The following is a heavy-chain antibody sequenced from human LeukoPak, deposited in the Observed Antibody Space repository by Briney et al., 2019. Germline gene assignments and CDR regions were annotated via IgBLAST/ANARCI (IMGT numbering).Heavy chain of an antibody. J-gene: IGHJ4*02. V-gene: IGHV3-33*01. CDR3: ARDQAAAGNYFDY. CDR1: GFTFSSYG. CDR2: IWYDGSNK. Sequence: PGGSLRLSCAASGFTFSSYGMHWVRQAPGKGLEWAAVIWYDGSNKYYADSVKGRFTISRDNSKNTLYLQMNSLRAEDTAVYYCARDQAAAGNYFDYWGQGTLATVSS. D-gene: IGHD6-13*01.